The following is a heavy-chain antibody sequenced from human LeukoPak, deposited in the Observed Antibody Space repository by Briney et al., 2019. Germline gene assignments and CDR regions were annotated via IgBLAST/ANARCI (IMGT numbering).Heavy chain of an antibody. CDR3: ARQNYYDSSGYTLVDY. V-gene: IGHV4-39*01. D-gene: IGHD3-22*01. CDR1: GGSISSSSYY. Sequence: SETLSLTCTVSGGSISSSSYYWGWLRQPPGKGLEWIGSIYYSGSTYYNPSLKSRVTISVDTSKNQFSLKLSSVTAADTAVYYCARQNYYDSSGYTLVDYWGQGTLVTVSS. J-gene: IGHJ4*02. CDR2: IYYSGST.